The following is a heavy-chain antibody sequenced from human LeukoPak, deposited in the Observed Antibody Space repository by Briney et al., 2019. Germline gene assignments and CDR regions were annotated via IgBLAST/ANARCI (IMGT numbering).Heavy chain of an antibody. CDR2: ISWDGGST. CDR1: GFTFDDYA. D-gene: IGHD6-6*01. J-gene: IGHJ4*02. Sequence: GGSLRLSCAASGFTFDDYAMHWVRQAPGKGLEWVSLISWDGGSTYYADSVKGRFTISRDNSKNSLYLQMNSLRAEDTALYYCAKATIAARLVGYYFDYWGQGTLVTVSS. V-gene: IGHV3-43D*03. CDR3: AKATIAARLVGYYFDY.